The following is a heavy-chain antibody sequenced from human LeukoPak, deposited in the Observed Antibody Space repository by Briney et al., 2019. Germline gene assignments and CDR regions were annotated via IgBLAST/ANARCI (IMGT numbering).Heavy chain of an antibody. V-gene: IGHV1-2*04. D-gene: IGHD4-23*01. CDR1: X. J-gene: IGHJ5*02. CDR3: ARGSPITPPEYNWFDP. CDR2: VNPNSGGT. Sequence: XMHWVXQAXXXXGXWXGXVNPNSGGTNYAQKFQGWVTMTRDTSISTAYMELSRLRSDDTAVYYCARGSPITPPEYNWFDPWGQGTLVTVSS.